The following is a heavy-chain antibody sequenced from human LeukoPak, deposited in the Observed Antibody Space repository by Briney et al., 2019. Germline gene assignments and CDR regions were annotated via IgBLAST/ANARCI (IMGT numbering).Heavy chain of an antibody. D-gene: IGHD6-19*01. V-gene: IGHV4-4*07. Sequence: KSSETLSLTCTVSGGSISNYHWSWIRQPAGKALEWIGQIHTSGSTNYNPPLKSRVTMSIDTTEDQVSLTIRSVTAADTAFYYCARRDISSGWSFDYWGQGTLVTVSS. CDR2: IHTSGST. CDR1: GGSISNYH. J-gene: IGHJ4*02. CDR3: ARRDISSGWSFDY.